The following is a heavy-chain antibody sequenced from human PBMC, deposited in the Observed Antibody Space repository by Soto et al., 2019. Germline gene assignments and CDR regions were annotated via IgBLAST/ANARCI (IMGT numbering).Heavy chain of an antibody. CDR2: IIPIFTRT. Sequence: LQLVQSGTEVKEPGSSVKVSCKASGGTFSTSSFVWVRQGPGQGLEWMGGIIPIFTRTNFAQKFQGRVTFSADESTRTTYMELRSLTSEDTAIYYCARDVVRSTAGDSWGQGNLVTVSS. CDR3: ARDVVRSTAGDS. CDR1: GGTFSTSS. V-gene: IGHV1-69*01. J-gene: IGHJ4*02. D-gene: IGHD2-15*01.